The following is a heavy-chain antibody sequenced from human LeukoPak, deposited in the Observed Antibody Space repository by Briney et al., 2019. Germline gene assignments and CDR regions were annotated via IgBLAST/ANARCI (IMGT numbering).Heavy chain of an antibody. V-gene: IGHV1-18*01. D-gene: IGHD2-2*01. Sequence: KLQGRVTMTTDTSTSTAYMELRSLRSDDTAVYYCARGGVVVVPAAKYPFDYWGQGTLVTVSS. J-gene: IGHJ4*02. CDR3: ARGGVVVVPAAKYPFDY.